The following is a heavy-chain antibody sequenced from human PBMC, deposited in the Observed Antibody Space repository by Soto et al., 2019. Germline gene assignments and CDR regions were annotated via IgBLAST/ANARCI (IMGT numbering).Heavy chain of an antibody. Sequence: QVQLVQSGAEVKKPGSSVKVSCKASGGTFSSYAISWVRQAPGQGLAWMGGIIPIFGTANYAQKFQGRVTITADEYTTTADMELSSLRSEDTAVYYCARDLKRYYDSSGYGYYYYGMDVWGQGTTVTVSS. CDR2: IIPIFGTA. V-gene: IGHV1-69*01. D-gene: IGHD3-22*01. CDR3: ARDLKRYYDSSGYGYYYYGMDV. J-gene: IGHJ6*02. CDR1: GGTFSSYA.